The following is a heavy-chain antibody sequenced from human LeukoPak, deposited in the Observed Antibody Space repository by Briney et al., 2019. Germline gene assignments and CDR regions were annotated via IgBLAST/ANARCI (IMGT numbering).Heavy chain of an antibody. CDR1: GFTFSSFA. J-gene: IGHJ4*02. Sequence: GGSLRLSCAASGFTFSSFALTWVRQAPGKGLEWASHISSRGGSTVYTDSVKGRFSISRDNSKNTLYLQMNSLRAEDTAVYYCAKDGLVYCSSTSCRAPFDYWGQGTLVTVSS. CDR2: ISSRGGST. CDR3: AKDGLVYCSSTSCRAPFDY. D-gene: IGHD2-2*01. V-gene: IGHV3-23*01.